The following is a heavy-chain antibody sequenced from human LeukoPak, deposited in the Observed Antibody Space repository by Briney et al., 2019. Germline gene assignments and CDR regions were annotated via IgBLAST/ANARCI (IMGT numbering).Heavy chain of an antibody. V-gene: IGHV3-15*01. D-gene: IGHD2-21*02. J-gene: IGHJ4*02. CDR3: TTEDIVVVTVMSY. Sequence: TGGSLRLSCAASGFTFSNAWMSWVRQAPGKGLEWVGRIKSKTDGGTTDYAAPVKGRFTISRDDSKNTLYLQMNSLKTEDTAVYYCTTEDIVVVTVMSYWGQGTLVTVSS. CDR2: IKSKTDGGTT. CDR1: GFTFSNAW.